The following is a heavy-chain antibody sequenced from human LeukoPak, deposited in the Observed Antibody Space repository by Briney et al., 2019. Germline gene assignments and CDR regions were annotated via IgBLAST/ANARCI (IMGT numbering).Heavy chain of an antibody. D-gene: IGHD1-7*01. Sequence: ASVKVSCKASGYNFTSYDINWVRQATGQGLEWMGWMNPNRGNTGYAQKFQGRVTMTRNTSISTAYMELSSLRSEDTAVYYCAREGITGTTGHYYYYGMDVWGQGTTVTVSS. V-gene: IGHV1-8*01. J-gene: IGHJ6*02. CDR2: MNPNRGNT. CDR1: GYNFTSYD. CDR3: AREGITGTTGHYYYYGMDV.